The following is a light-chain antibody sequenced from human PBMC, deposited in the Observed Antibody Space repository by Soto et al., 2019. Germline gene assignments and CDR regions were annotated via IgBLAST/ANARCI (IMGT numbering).Light chain of an antibody. J-gene: IGKJ5*01. CDR2: GAS. V-gene: IGKV3-20*01. CDR1: QSVSSSY. Sequence: EIVLTQSPGTLSLSPGERATLSCRASQSVSSSYLAWYQQKPGQAPRLLIYGASSRATGIPDRFSGSGSGIDFTLTISRLEPEDVAVYYCQQYASSPITFGQGTRLEIK. CDR3: QQYASSPIT.